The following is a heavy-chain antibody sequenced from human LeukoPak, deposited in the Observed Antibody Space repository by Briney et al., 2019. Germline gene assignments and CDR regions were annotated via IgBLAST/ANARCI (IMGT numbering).Heavy chain of an antibody. CDR3: ARGGTPGYSSGRIDY. D-gene: IGHD6-19*01. V-gene: IGHV3-53*04. J-gene: IGHJ4*02. Sequence: PGGSLRLSCVASGFTVSSNYMSWVRQAPGKGLEWVSVIYSAGNTYYPDSVKGRFTISRHNSENTLYLHMNSLRVEDTAVYFCARGGTPGYSSGRIDYWGQGTLVTVSS. CDR2: IYSAGNT. CDR1: GFTVSSNY.